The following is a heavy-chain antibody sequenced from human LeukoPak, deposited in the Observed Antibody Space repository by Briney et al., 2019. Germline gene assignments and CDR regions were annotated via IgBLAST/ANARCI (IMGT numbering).Heavy chain of an antibody. V-gene: IGHV4-4*02. J-gene: IGHJ4*02. Sequence: SGTLSLTCAVSGGSISSTNWWWSWVRQPPGKGLEWIGEIYHSGITNYNPSLKSRVTISVDKSKNQFSLKLSSVTAADTAVYYCARAWDPLNFDYWGQGTLVTVSS. CDR2: IYHSGIT. D-gene: IGHD1-26*01. CDR1: GGSISSTNW. CDR3: ARAWDPLNFDY.